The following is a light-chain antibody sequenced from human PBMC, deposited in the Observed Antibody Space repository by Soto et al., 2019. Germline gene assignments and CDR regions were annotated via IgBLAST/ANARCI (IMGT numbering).Light chain of an antibody. V-gene: IGLV1-47*01. Sequence: QSVLTQSPSASGTPGQRVTISCSGSDSNIRNNFVYWYQQVAGTAPKLLIYRNNQRPSGVPDRFSGSKSGTSASLAISGLRSEDEADYYCATWDDGLSGYVFGSGTKVTVL. J-gene: IGLJ1*01. CDR3: ATWDDGLSGYV. CDR2: RNN. CDR1: DSNIRNNF.